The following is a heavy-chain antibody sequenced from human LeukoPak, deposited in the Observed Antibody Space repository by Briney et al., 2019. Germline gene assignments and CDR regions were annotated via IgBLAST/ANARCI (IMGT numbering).Heavy chain of an antibody. CDR1: VFTFSTYW. CDR3: ARASTTVPNLLDN. D-gene: IGHD4-17*01. J-gene: IGHJ4*02. V-gene: IGHV3-74*03. CDR2: LSGDGSST. Sequence: GGSLRLSCVASVFTFSTYWMHWVRQAPGKGLLWVSRLSGDGSSTAYADSLKGRFTISRDNAKHTLYLQMDSLRTEDTAVYFCARASTTVPNLLDNWGQGTLVTVSS.